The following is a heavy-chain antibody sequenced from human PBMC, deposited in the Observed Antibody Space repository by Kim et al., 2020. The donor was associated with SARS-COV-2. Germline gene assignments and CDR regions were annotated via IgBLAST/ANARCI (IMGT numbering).Heavy chain of an antibody. V-gene: IGHV3-30*18. CDR1: GFTFNTYG. CDR3: AKSFSGSYFGYYY. CDR2: ISYDGSNK. D-gene: IGHD1-26*01. Sequence: GGSLRLSCAASGFTFNTYGMHWVRQAPGKGLEWVAVISYDGSNKYYSDPVKGRFTISRDNSKNTLYLQMNSLRIEDTAVYYCAKSFSGSYFGYYYWGQGTLVTVSS. J-gene: IGHJ4*02.